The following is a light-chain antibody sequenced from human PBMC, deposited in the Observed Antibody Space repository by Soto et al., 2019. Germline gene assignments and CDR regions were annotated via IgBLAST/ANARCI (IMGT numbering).Light chain of an antibody. CDR1: QSVSSSY. J-gene: IGKJ5*01. Sequence: EIVLTQSPATLSLSPGERATLSCGAIQSVSSSYLAWYQQKPGLAPRLLIYDASSRATGIPDRFSGSGSGTDFTLTISRLEPEDFAVYYCQQYGSAPTWTFGQGTRLE. CDR3: QQYGSAPTWT. CDR2: DAS. V-gene: IGKV3D-20*01.